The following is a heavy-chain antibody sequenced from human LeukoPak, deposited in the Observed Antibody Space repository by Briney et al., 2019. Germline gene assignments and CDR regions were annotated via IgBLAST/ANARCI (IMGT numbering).Heavy chain of an antibody. CDR2: ISWNSGSI. D-gene: IGHD3-3*01. V-gene: IGHV3-9*03. J-gene: IGHJ4*02. CDR1: GFTFDDYA. CDR3: AAAYDFWSGLHY. Sequence: PEGSLRLSCAASGFTFDDYAMHWVRQAPGKGLEWVSGISWNSGSIGYADSVKGRFTISRDNAKNSLYLQMNSLRAEDMALYYCAAAYDFWSGLHYWGQGTLVTVSS.